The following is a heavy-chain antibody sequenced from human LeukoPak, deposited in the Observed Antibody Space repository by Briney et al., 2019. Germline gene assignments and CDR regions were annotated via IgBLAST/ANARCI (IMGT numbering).Heavy chain of an antibody. J-gene: IGHJ4*02. CDR1: GFIFSRYW. CDR2: INSDGSTT. Sequence: GGSLRLSCAASGFIFSRYWMHWVRQAPGKGLVWVSRINSDGSTTSYADSVKGRFTISRDNAKNTLYLQMNSLRAEDTAVYYCASQYYYDSSGYYREHDYWGQGTLVTVSS. CDR3: ASQYYYDSSGYYREHDY. V-gene: IGHV3-74*01. D-gene: IGHD3-22*01.